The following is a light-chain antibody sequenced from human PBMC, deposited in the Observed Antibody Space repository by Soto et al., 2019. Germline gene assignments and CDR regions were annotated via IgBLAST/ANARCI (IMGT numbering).Light chain of an antibody. CDR3: QQRSNSPWT. Sequence: EIVLTQSPATLSLSPGERATLSCRASQSVSSYLAWYQQKPGQAPRLLIYDASNRATGIPARFSGSGSGTDFTLTISSLEPEDFAVYYCQQRSNSPWTFGQGTRLEIK. J-gene: IGKJ5*01. CDR2: DAS. V-gene: IGKV3-11*01. CDR1: QSVSSY.